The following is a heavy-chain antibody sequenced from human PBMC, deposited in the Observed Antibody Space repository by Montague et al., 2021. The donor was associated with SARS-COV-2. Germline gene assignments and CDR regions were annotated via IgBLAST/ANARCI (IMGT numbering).Heavy chain of an antibody. Sequence: SETLSLTCTVSGDSIDSGDWWSWVRQPPGRGLEFIGEIHHSGGTNYRPSLRSRVTMSVDKSKNQFSLSLSSVTAADTAVYYCARVPRVGPTAGTSDYWGLGTLVAVSS. D-gene: IGHD1-1*01. J-gene: IGHJ4*02. CDR2: IHHSGGT. V-gene: IGHV4-4*02. CDR1: GDSIDSGDW. CDR3: ARVPRVGPTAGTSDY.